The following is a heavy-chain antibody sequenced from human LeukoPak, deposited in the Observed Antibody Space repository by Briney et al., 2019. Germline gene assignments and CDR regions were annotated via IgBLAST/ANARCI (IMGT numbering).Heavy chain of an antibody. D-gene: IGHD6-6*01. CDR3: ARARIAARTYYFDY. J-gene: IGHJ4*02. CDR2: IKQDGSEK. Sequence: GGSLRLSCAASGLTFSSYWMSWVRQAPGKGLEWVANIKQDGSEKYYVDSVKGRFTISRDNAKNSLYLQMNSLRAEDTAVYYCARARIAARTYYFDYWGQGTLVTVSS. CDR1: GLTFSSYW. V-gene: IGHV3-7*01.